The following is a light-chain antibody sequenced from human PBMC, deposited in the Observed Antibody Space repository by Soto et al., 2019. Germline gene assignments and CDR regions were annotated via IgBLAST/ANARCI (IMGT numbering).Light chain of an antibody. CDR1: SSNIGSNT. J-gene: IGLJ2*01. CDR2: SNN. CDR3: VAWDDSLNGYVV. Sequence: QSALTQPPSASGTPGQRVTIPCSGSSSNIGSNTVNWYQQLPGTAPKLVIYSNNQRPSGVPDRFSGSKSGTSASLAISGLQSEDEADYYCVAWDDSLNGYVVFGGGTKVTVL. V-gene: IGLV1-44*01.